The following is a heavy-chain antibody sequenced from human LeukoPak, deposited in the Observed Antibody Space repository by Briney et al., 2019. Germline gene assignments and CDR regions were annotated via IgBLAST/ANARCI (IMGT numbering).Heavy chain of an antibody. CDR1: GFSLSTSGMR. J-gene: IGHJ4*02. Sequence: SGPALVKPTQTLTLTCTFSGFSLSTSGMRVSWIRQPPGKALEWLARIDWDDDKFYSTSLKTRLTISKDTSKNQVVLTMTNMDPVDTATYYCARMNTAMGRSYLDYWGQGTLVTVSS. V-gene: IGHV2-70*04. CDR3: ARMNTAMGRSYLDY. D-gene: IGHD5-18*01. CDR2: IDWDDDK.